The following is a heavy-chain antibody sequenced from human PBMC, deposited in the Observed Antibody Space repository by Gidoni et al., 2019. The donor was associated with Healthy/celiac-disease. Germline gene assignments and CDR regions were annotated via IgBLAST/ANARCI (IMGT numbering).Heavy chain of an antibody. D-gene: IGHD6-19*01. J-gene: IGHJ4*02. Sequence: QLQLQESGPGLVKPSETLSLTCTVSGASISSSSHYWGWIRQPPGKGLEWIGSIYYSGSTYYNPSLKSRVTISVDTSKNQFSLKLSSVTAADTAVYYCASSKRKGEWLVLPIDYWGQGTLVTVSS. CDR3: ASSKRKGEWLVLPIDY. CDR2: IYYSGST. CDR1: GASISSSSHY. V-gene: IGHV4-39*01.